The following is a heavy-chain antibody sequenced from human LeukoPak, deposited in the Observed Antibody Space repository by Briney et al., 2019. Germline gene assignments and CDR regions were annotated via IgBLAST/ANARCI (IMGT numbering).Heavy chain of an antibody. J-gene: IGHJ4*02. CDR1: GGTFISYA. CDR2: IIPIFGIA. CDR3: AREYSSSSFDY. Sequence: SVKVSFKASGGTFISYAISWVRQAPGQGLEWMGRIIPIFGIANYAQKFQGRVTITADKSTSTAYMELSSLRSEDTAVYYCAREYSSSSFDYWGQGTLVTVS. D-gene: IGHD6-6*01. V-gene: IGHV1-69*04.